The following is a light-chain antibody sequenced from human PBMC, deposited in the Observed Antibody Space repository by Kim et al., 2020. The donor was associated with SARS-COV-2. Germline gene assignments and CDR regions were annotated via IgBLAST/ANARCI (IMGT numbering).Light chain of an antibody. CDR1: QSISRS. V-gene: IGKV1-5*03. CDR3: QQCNAYSLT. CDR2: KAS. Sequence: ASVGDGVTITCRASQSISRSLAWYQQKPGKAPKLLIYKASSLESGVPSRFSGSGSGTEFTLTISSLQPDDFATYYCQQCNAYSLTFGGGTKVDIK. J-gene: IGKJ4*01.